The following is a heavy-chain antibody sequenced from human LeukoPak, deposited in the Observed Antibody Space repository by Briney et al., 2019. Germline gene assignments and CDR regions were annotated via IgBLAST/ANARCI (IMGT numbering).Heavy chain of an antibody. J-gene: IGHJ6*02. CDR1: GYTFTSYG. V-gene: IGHV1-18*01. CDR3: ATMVRGVIGPGYYYYYGMDV. D-gene: IGHD3-10*01. Sequence: GASVTVSFKASGYTFTSYGISWVRQAPGQGLEWMGWISAYNGNTNYAQKLQGRVTMTEDTSTDTAYMELSSLRSEDTAVYYCATMVRGVIGPGYYYYYGMDVWGQGTTVTVSS. CDR2: ISAYNGNT.